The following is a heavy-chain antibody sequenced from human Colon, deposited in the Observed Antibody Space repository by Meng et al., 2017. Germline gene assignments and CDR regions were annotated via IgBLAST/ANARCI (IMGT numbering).Heavy chain of an antibody. D-gene: IGHD1-26*01. CDR2: INHSGST. J-gene: IGHJ1*01. CDR3: ARGRYRYSGSYSKGAEYFQH. V-gene: IGHV4-34*01. Sequence: QVQLRTGGAGLLKPSETLSLTCAVYGGSFSGYSWRWIRQPPGKGLEWIGEINHSGSTNYNPSLKSRVTISVDTSKNQFSLKLSSVTAADTAVYYCARGRYRYSGSYSKGAEYFQHWGQGTLVTVSS. CDR1: GGSFSGYS.